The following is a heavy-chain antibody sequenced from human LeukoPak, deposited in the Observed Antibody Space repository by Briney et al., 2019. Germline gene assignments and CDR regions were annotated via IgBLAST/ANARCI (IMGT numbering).Heavy chain of an antibody. D-gene: IGHD3-10*01. V-gene: IGHV2-5*02. CDR2: IFWDDDK. J-gene: IGHJ4*02. CDR3: AHRRLQSTILRRVRRGFDY. CDR1: GFSLSTSGVG. Sequence: SGPTLVKPTQTLTLTCTFSGFSLSTSGVGVGWIRQPPGKALEWLALIFWDDDKRYSPSLKNRLTITKDTSKNQVVLTMTDMDPVDTATYFCAHRRLQSTILRRVRRGFDYWGQGTLVTVSS.